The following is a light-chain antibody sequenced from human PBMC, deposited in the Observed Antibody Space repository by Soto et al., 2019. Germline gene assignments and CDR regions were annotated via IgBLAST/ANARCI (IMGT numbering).Light chain of an antibody. CDR1: QGVGSS. J-gene: IGKJ4*01. Sequence: EIVLTQSPATLSLSPGERATLSCRASQGVGSSLAWYQQKPGQAPKLLIYDVSNSATGIPARFIGSRSCTEFSLPISSLEPEDFSVYYCQDRSVWDPLTFGGGTKVEI. CDR3: QDRSVWDPLT. CDR2: DVS. V-gene: IGKV3-11*01.